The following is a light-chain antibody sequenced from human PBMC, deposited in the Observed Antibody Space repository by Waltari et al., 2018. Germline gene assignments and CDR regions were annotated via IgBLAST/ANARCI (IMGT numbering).Light chain of an antibody. CDR3: AAWDDSLSGMV. CDR1: SSSIGSNY. CDR2: TNN. V-gene: IGLV1-47*02. J-gene: IGLJ2*01. Sequence: QSVLTQPPSAAGTPGQRVTISCSGSSSSIGSNYVYWYQQPPGTAPKPLIYTNNQRPSGVPDRFSDSKSGTSASLVISGLRSEDEADYYCAAWDDSLSGMVFGGGTKLTVL.